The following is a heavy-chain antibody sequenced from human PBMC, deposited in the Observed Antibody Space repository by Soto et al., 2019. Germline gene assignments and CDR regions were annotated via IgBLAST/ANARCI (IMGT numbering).Heavy chain of an antibody. CDR3: ARERRSGDYLDY. Sequence: SETLSLTCTVSGGSVSSGGYYWSWIRQPPGRGLEWIGYIYYSGSTNYNPSLKSRVTISVDTSKNQFSLKLNSVTAADTAVYYCARERRSGDYLDYWGQGTLVTVSS. D-gene: IGHD3-3*01. V-gene: IGHV4-61*08. CDR1: GGSVSSGGYY. J-gene: IGHJ4*02. CDR2: IYYSGST.